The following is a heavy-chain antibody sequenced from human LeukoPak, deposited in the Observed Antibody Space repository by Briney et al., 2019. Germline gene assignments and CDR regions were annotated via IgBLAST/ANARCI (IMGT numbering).Heavy chain of an antibody. CDR1: GGSFNGYY. CDR2: INHSGST. D-gene: IGHD5-18*01. V-gene: IGHV4-34*01. J-gene: IGHJ4*02. CDR3: ARGLGYSYGKGPFDY. Sequence: KPSETLSLTCAVYGGSFNGYYWTWIRQPPGKGLEWIGEINHSGSTDYNPSLKSRVTISVDTSKNQFSLKLNSVTAADTAVYYCARGLGYSYGKGPFDYWGQGTLVTVSS.